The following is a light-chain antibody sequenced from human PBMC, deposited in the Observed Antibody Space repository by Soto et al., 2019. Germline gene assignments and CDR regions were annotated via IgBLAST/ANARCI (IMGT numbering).Light chain of an antibody. CDR3: QQSYSTHWT. J-gene: IGKJ1*01. Sequence: IQVTQSPSPLSTSVGDRVTMSCQASQDISNYLNWYQQKPGKAPKLLIYAASSLQSGVPSRFSGSGSGTDFTLTISSLQPEDFATYYCQQSYSTHWTFGQGTKVDIK. CDR1: QDISNY. CDR2: AAS. V-gene: IGKV1-39*01.